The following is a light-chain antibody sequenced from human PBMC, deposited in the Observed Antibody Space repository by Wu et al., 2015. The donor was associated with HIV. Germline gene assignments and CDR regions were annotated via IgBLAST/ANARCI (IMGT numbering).Light chain of an antibody. CDR1: QSVSSY. CDR2: DAS. V-gene: IGKV3-11*01. CDR3: QQRSNWPLT. J-gene: IGKJ5*01. Sequence: DIVLTQSPATLSLSPGKRATLSCRASQSVSSYLAWYQQKPGQAPRLLMYDASNRATGIPARFSGSGSGTDFTLTISSLEPEDFAVYYCQQRSNWPLTFGQGTRLEIQ.